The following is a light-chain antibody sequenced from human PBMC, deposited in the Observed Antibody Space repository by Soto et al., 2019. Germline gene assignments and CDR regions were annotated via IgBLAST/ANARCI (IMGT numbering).Light chain of an antibody. CDR1: QSVSSR. CDR2: GVS. V-gene: IGKV3-15*01. Sequence: EIVMTQSPATLSVSPGERATVSCRASQSVSSRLAWYQKKPGQAPRLLIYGVSTRATGIPARFSGSGSGTEFTLTISSLQSEDFAVYYCQQYNNRPPLTFGGGTKVDIK. J-gene: IGKJ4*01. CDR3: QQYNNRPPLT.